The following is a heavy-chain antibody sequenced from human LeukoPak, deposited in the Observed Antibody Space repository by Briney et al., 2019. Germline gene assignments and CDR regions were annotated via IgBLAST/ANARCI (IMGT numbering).Heavy chain of an antibody. CDR1: GFTFSSYA. J-gene: IGHJ4*02. CDR3: ATPQVAMAAAGLLTDY. V-gene: IGHV3-23*01. Sequence: SGGSLRLSCAASGFTFSSYAMSWVRQAPGKGLEWVSFITTSGGSTSYADSVEGRFTISRDNPRNTLYMQMNSLRAEDTAVYYCATPQVAMAAAGLLTDYWGQGTLVTVSS. D-gene: IGHD6-13*01. CDR2: ITTSGGST.